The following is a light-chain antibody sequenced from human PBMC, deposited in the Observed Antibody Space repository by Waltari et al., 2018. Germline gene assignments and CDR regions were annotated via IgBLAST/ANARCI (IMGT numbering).Light chain of an antibody. CDR3: QQSYSTPPIT. Sequence: DVQMTQSPCSLSASVGDRVTITDRASQNINKYLTRYQRKPGQAPKLLIDAAFSLQSGVPSRFSGRGSGTDYTLTIRRLQTEHYATYYCQQSYSTPPITFGQGTKLEIK. J-gene: IGKJ2*01. CDR1: QNINKY. V-gene: IGKV1-39*01. CDR2: AAF.